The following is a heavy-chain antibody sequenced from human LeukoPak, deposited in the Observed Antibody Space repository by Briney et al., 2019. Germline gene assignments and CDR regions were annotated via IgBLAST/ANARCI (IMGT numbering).Heavy chain of an antibody. J-gene: IGHJ6*03. CDR3: ARVNRGYYYMDV. D-gene: IGHD7-27*01. Sequence: GGSLRLSCAASGFTFSSYEMNWVRQAPGKGLEWVSYISSSGSTIYYADSVKGRFTISRDNAKNSLYLQMNSLRAEDTAVYYCARVNRGYYYMDVWGKGTTVTVSS. V-gene: IGHV3-48*03. CDR1: GFTFSSYE. CDR2: ISSSGSTI.